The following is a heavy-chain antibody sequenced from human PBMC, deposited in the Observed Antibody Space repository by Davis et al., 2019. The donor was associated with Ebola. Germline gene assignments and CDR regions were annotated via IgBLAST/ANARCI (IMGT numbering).Heavy chain of an antibody. J-gene: IGHJ3*02. Sequence: AASVKVSCKASGGTFSSYAISWVRQAPGQGLEWMGRIIPILGIAKYAQKFQGRVTITADKSTSIAYMELSSLRSEDTAVYYCARTMIVVNRDTFDIWGQGTMVTVSS. V-gene: IGHV1-69*04. D-gene: IGHD3-22*01. CDR2: IIPILGIA. CDR3: ARTMIVVNRDTFDI. CDR1: GGTFSSYA.